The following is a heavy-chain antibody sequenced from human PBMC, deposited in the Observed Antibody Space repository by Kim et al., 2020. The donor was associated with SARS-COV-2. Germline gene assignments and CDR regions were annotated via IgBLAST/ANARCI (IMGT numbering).Heavy chain of an antibody. Sequence: SVKVSCKASGGTFSSYAISWVRQAPGQGLEWMGRIIPILGIANYAQKFQGRVTITADKSTSTAYMELSSLRSEDTAVYYCARGSVREGGAFDIWGQGTMVTVSS. J-gene: IGHJ3*02. V-gene: IGHV1-69*04. CDR2: IIPILGIA. CDR3: ARGSVREGGAFDI. CDR1: GGTFSSYA. D-gene: IGHD3-10*01.